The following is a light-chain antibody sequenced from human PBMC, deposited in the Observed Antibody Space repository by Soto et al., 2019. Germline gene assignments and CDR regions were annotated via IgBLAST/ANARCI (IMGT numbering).Light chain of an antibody. J-gene: IGLJ1*01. CDR1: SSDVGGYNF. CDR2: EVS. CDR3: SSYAGSNKYV. Sequence: QSALTQPPSASGSPGQSVTISCTGTSSDVGGYNFVSWYQQHPGKAPKLIISEVSKRPSGVPARFSGSKSGNTASLTVSGLQPEDEADYYCSSYAGSNKYVVGTGTKVTVL. V-gene: IGLV2-8*01.